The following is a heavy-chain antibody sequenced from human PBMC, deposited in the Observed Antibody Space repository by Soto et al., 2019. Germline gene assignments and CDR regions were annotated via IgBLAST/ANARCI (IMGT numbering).Heavy chain of an antibody. CDR3: SRSPGATGAPFCY. D-gene: IGHD5-12*01. CDR2: IYYSGST. CDR1: GGSISSGGYY. V-gene: IGHV4-31*08. J-gene: IGHJ4*02. Sequence: QVQLQESGPGLVKPSQTLSLTCTVSGGSISSGGYYWSWIRQHPGKGLEWIGYIYYSGSTYYNPSLKGRGTITGDTAKKQFSLKLSFLAAADTGGDFWSRSPGATGAPFCYWGPGTPVTVSS.